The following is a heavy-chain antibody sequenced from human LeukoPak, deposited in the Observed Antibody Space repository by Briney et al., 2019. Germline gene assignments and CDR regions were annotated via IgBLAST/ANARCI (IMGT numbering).Heavy chain of an antibody. CDR1: GFTFSSYS. D-gene: IGHD3-3*01. CDR3: ARGSFGVTSFYGMDV. Sequence: PGGSLRLSCAASGFTFSSYSMTWVRQAPGKGLEWVSSISSSSYIYYADSVKGRFTISRDNAKNSLYLQMNSLRAEDTAVYYCARGSFGVTSFYGMDVWGQGTTVTVSS. J-gene: IGHJ6*02. CDR2: ISSSSYI. V-gene: IGHV3-21*01.